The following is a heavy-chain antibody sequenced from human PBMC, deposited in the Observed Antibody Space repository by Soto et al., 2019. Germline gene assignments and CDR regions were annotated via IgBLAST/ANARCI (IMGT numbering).Heavy chain of an antibody. D-gene: IGHD6-13*01. CDR1: EFTFSSYA. CDR3: AKALIEAGGTAGFDP. V-gene: IGHV3-23*01. Sequence: GGSLRLSCAAFEFTFSSYAMIWVRQAPGKGLEWVSAISGSGSKTYYADSVKGRFTISRDNSKNTLFLQMNTLRAEDTAVYYCAKALIEAGGTAGFDPWGRGTLVTVSS. CDR2: ISGSGSKT. J-gene: IGHJ5*02.